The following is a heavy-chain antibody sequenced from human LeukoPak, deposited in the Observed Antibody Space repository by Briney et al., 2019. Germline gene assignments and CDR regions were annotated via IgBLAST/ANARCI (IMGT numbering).Heavy chain of an antibody. Sequence: SETLSLTCAVYGGSFSGYYWSWIRQPPGKGLEWTGEINHSGSTNYNPSLKSRVTISVDTSKNQFSLKLSSVTAADTAVYYCARTTVTTGKGAFDIWGQGTMVTVSS. CDR3: ARTTVTTGKGAFDI. D-gene: IGHD4-17*01. CDR1: GGSFSGYY. CDR2: INHSGST. J-gene: IGHJ3*02. V-gene: IGHV4-34*01.